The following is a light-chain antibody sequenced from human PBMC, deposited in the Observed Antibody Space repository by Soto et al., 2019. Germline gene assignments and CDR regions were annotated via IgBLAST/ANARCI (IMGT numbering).Light chain of an antibody. CDR1: QSVKTNY. J-gene: IGKJ4*01. CDR3: QEYGTSPLT. Sequence: EIVLTQSPDTLSLSPGETAPLSCMASQSVKTNYLGWYQQKPGQAPRLLIHATYNRATGIPDRFSGSGSGTDVTLTISRLEPEDFAVYFCQEYGTSPLTFGGGTKVEIK. CDR2: ATY. V-gene: IGKV3-20*01.